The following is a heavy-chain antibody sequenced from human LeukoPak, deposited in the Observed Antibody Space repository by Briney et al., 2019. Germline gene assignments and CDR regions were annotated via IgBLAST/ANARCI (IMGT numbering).Heavy chain of an antibody. CDR2: VDPEDGET. CDR3: ATMFSSSGWYYFDY. Sequence: ASVKVSCKASGGTFSSYTISWVQQAPGKGLEWMGLVDPEDGETIYAEKFQGRVTITADTSTDTAYMELSSLRSEDTAVYYCATMFSSSGWYYFDYWGQGTLVTVSS. D-gene: IGHD6-19*01. V-gene: IGHV1-69-2*01. CDR1: GGTFSSYT. J-gene: IGHJ4*02.